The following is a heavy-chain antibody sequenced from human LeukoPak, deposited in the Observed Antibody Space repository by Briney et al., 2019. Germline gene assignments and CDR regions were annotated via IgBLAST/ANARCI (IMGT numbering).Heavy chain of an antibody. D-gene: IGHD7-27*01. CDR1: GFTFSTYA. V-gene: IGHV3-23*01. CDR3: ATSLGPLTEY. CDR2: ISGSGGTT. J-gene: IGHJ4*02. Sequence: PGGSLRLSCTASGFTFSTYAMSWVRQAPGKGLEWVSGISGSGGTTYYADSVKGRFTISRDNVKNTLYLQMDSLRAEDTAVYYCATSLGPLTEYWGQGTLVTVSS.